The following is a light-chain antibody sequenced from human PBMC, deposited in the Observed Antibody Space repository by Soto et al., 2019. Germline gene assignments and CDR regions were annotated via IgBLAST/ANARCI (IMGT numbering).Light chain of an antibody. CDR1: QRIKND. CDR3: LQYHAYPLT. V-gene: IGKV1-6*02. CDR2: AAS. J-gene: IGKJ4*01. Sequence: IQRPQCPSSLSASVGDRVTITCPASQRIKNDLGWYRQKPGKAHKLLIYAASSLQGGVPSRFSGSGSGTDFTLTISSLQPEDVETYYCLQYHAYPLTFGGGTKVDI.